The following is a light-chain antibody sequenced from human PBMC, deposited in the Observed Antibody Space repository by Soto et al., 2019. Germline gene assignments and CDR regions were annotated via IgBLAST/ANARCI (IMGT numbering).Light chain of an antibody. CDR2: GNS. CDR1: SSNIGAGYD. Sequence: QSVLTQPPSVSGAPGQRVTISCTGNSSNIGAGYDVHWYQQLPGKAPKLLIFGNSHRPSGVPDRFFGSKSGNTASLTVSGLQAEDEADYYCGSHAGNSNLVFGGGTKLTVL. CDR3: GSHAGNSNLV. J-gene: IGLJ3*02. V-gene: IGLV1-40*01.